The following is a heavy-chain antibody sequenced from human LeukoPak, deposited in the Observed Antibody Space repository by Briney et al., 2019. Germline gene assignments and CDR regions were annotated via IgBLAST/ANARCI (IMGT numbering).Heavy chain of an antibody. Sequence: ASVKVSCKASGYTFTVYYMHWVRQAPGQGLEWMGWINPNSGGTNYAQKFQGRVTMTRDTSISTAYMELSRLRSDDTAVYYCARDSARHYYDSSGYYDYWGQGTLVTVSS. CDR1: GYTFTVYY. CDR3: ARDSARHYYDSSGYYDY. D-gene: IGHD3-22*01. V-gene: IGHV1-2*02. CDR2: INPNSGGT. J-gene: IGHJ4*02.